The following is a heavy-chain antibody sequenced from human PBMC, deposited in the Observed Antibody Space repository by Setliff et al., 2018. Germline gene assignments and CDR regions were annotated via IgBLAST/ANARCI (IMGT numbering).Heavy chain of an antibody. V-gene: IGHV4-61*08. CDR3: ARDGDYFGSGNRFDP. CDR2: IYYSGST. J-gene: IGHJ5*02. D-gene: IGHD3-10*01. Sequence: PSETLSLTCTVSGGSISSGDYYWSWIRQPPGKGLEWIGYIYYSGSTNYNPSLKSRVTMSVDTSKNQFSLKVDSVTAADTAMYYCARDGDYFGSGNRFDPWGQGTLVTVSS. CDR1: GGSISSGDYY.